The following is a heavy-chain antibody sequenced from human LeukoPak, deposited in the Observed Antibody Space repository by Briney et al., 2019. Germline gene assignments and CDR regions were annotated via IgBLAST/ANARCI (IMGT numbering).Heavy chain of an antibody. V-gene: IGHV4-34*01. CDR2: INHSGST. J-gene: IGHJ4*02. D-gene: IGHD3-22*01. CDR3: ARGDSSGYDY. Sequence: SETLSLTCAVYGGSFSGYYWSWIRQPPGKGLEWIGEINHSGSTNYNPSLKSRVTISVDTSKNQFSLKLSSVTAADTAVYYYARGDSSGYDYWGQGTLVTVSS. CDR1: GGSFSGYY.